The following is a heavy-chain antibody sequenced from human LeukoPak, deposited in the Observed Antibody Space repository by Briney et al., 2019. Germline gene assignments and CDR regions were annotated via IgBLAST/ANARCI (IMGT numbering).Heavy chain of an antibody. CDR3: ARDKNDAFDI. CDR2: ISSSGSTI. J-gene: IGHJ3*02. CDR1: GFTFSSYE. Sequence: GGSLRLSCAASGFTFSSYEMNWVRQAPGKGLEWVSYISSSGSTIYYADSVKGRFTISRDNAKNSLYLQMNSLRAEYTAVYYCARDKNDAFDIWGQGTMVTVSS. V-gene: IGHV3-48*03.